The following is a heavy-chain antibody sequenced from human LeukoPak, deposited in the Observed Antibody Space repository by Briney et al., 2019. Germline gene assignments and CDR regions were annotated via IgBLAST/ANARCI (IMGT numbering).Heavy chain of an antibody. CDR2: IYYSGST. CDR1: GGSISSSSYY. V-gene: IGHV4-39*01. D-gene: IGHD1-26*01. J-gene: IGHJ4*02. CDR3: AKISRSNYVLDY. Sequence: SETLSLTCTVSGGSISSSSYYWGWIRQPPGKGLEWIGSIYYSGSTYYNPSLKSRVTISVDTSKNQFSLKLSSVTAADTAIYYCAKISRSNYVLDYWGQGTLVTVAS.